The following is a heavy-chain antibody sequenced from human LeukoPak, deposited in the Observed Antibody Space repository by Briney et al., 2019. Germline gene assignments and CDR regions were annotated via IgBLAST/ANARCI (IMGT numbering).Heavy chain of an antibody. J-gene: IGHJ4*02. CDR3: ARDGYSGYQDLGGYFDY. Sequence: GGSLRLSCAASGFTFSSYGMHWVRQAPGKGLEWVAVIWYDGSNKYYADSVKGRFTISRDNSKNTLYLQMNSLRAEDTAVYYCARDGYSGYQDLGGYFDYWGQGILVTVSS. CDR2: IWYDGSNK. CDR1: GFTFSSYG. D-gene: IGHD5-12*01. V-gene: IGHV3-33*01.